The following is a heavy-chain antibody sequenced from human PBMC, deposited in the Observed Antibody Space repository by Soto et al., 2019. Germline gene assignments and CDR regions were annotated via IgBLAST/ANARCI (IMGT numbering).Heavy chain of an antibody. Sequence: GGSLRLSCAASGFSFSNYYMHWVRQAPGRGLVWVSRVNSDESSTTYADSVKGRFTISRDNAKKTLYLQMNSLRVEDTAVYYCAREGDGTTGYYQDYWGHGTLVTVSS. CDR1: GFSFSNYY. CDR3: AREGDGTTGYYQDY. J-gene: IGHJ4*01. D-gene: IGHD3-22*01. CDR2: VNSDESST. V-gene: IGHV3-74*03.